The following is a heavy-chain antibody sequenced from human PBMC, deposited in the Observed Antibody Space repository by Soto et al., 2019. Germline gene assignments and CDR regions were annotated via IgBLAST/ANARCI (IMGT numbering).Heavy chain of an antibody. V-gene: IGHV1-18*01. CDR3: ARLKGTTVTTGYYYYYMDV. Sequence: QVQLVQSGAEVKKPGASVKVSCKASGYTFTSYGISWVRQAPGQGLEWMGWISAYNGNTNYAQKLQGRVTMTTDTATSTAYMELRSLRADDTAVYYCARLKGTTVTTGYYYYYMDVWGKGTTVTVSS. J-gene: IGHJ6*03. CDR2: ISAYNGNT. CDR1: GYTFTSYG. D-gene: IGHD4-17*01.